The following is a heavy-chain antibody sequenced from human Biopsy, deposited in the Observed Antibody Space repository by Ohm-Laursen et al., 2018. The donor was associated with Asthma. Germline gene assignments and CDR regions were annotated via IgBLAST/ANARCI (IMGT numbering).Heavy chain of an antibody. D-gene: IGHD3-22*01. CDR3: ARGDSSNWSHYYFDY. V-gene: IGHV3-53*01. Sequence: SLRLSCSASGFAVSRDHMFWVRQAPGKGLEWGSVIYSGGTSHTADSVRGRFTISRDYSKNTLYLQMHSLRAEDTAVYYCARGDSSNWSHYYFDYWGQGTLVTGSS. CDR1: GFAVSRDH. CDR2: IYSGGTS. J-gene: IGHJ4*02.